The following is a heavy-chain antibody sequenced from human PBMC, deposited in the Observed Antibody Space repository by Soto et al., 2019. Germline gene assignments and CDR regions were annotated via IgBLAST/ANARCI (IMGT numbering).Heavy chain of an antibody. D-gene: IGHD3-3*01. Sequence: SETLSLTCTVSGGSISSSSYYWGWIRQPPGKGLEWIGSIYYSGSTYYNPSLKSRVTISVDTSKNQFSLKLSSVTAADTAVYYCARQLGRTWSNSITIFGWGGDYCYGMDVWGQGTTVTVSS. CDR1: GGSISSSSYY. CDR3: ARQLGRTWSNSITIFGWGGDYCYGMDV. J-gene: IGHJ6*02. V-gene: IGHV4-39*01. CDR2: IYYSGST.